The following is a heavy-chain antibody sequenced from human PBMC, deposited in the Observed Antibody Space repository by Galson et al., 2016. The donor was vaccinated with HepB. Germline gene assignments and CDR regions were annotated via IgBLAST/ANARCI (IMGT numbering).Heavy chain of an antibody. CDR3: ARGGTSRMILAVINPFDY. Sequence: SLRLSCAASGFTFSSYAMTWFRQAPGKGLAWVSAISGSGVSTYHADSVRGRLTISRDNSKTTLYLPMNRLGPEGTAVDYCARGGTSRMILAVINPFDYWGQGTLLTVSS. V-gene: IGHV3-23*01. CDR1: GFTFSSYA. D-gene: IGHD3-22*01. CDR2: ISGSGVST. J-gene: IGHJ4*02.